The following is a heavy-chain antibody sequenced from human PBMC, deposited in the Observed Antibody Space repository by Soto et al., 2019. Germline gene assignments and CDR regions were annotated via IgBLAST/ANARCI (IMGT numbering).Heavy chain of an antibody. CDR2: ISYDGSNK. CDR1: GFTFSSYG. V-gene: IGHV3-30*18. D-gene: IGHD3-3*01. CDR3: AKDATNHYDFWSGYFDY. Sequence: QVQLVESGGGVVQPGRSLRLSCAASGFTFSSYGMHWVRQAPGKGLEWVAVISYDGSNKYYADSVKGRFTISRDNSKNTLYLQMNSLRAEDTAVYYCAKDATNHYDFWSGYFDYWGQGTLVTVSS. J-gene: IGHJ4*02.